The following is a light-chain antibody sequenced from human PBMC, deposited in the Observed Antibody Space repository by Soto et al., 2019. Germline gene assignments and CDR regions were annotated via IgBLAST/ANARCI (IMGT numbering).Light chain of an antibody. CDR3: SSLTPKSPLL. V-gene: IGLV2-14*03. Sequence: QSALTQPASVSGSPGQSITISCAGTMRDIGAYNLVSWYQQHPGKAPRLIFYEVRNRPSGIPLRFSASKSRNKAPLTIYGLQAEGEGHYYCSSLTPKSPLLFRGRTKLTVL. CDR1: MRDIGAYNL. CDR2: EVR. J-gene: IGLJ2*01.